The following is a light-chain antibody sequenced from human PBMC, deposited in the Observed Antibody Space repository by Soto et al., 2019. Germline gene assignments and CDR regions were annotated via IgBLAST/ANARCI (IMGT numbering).Light chain of an antibody. Sequence: QSALTQPASVSGSPEQSITISCTGTNTDVGGYDRVSWYQHHPGKAPKMLIFEVFNRPSGISDRFSGSKSGDTASLTISGLQAEDEADYYCISYIPSTTTHWVFGGGTKVTVL. CDR3: ISYIPSTTTHWV. J-gene: IGLJ3*02. CDR1: NTDVGGYDR. CDR2: EVF. V-gene: IGLV2-14*01.